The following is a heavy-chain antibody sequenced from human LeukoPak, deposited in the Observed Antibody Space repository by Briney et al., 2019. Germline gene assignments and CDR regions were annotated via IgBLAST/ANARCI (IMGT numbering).Heavy chain of an antibody. J-gene: IGHJ3*02. CDR2: IYYSGST. Sequence: SETLSLTCTVSGGSISSYYWGWIRQPPGKGLEWIGSIYYSGSTYYNPSLKSRVTISVDTSKNQFSLKLSSVTAADTAVYYCAVATVDAFDIWGQGTMVTVSS. CDR3: AVATVDAFDI. D-gene: IGHD5-12*01. CDR1: GGSISSYY. V-gene: IGHV4-39*01.